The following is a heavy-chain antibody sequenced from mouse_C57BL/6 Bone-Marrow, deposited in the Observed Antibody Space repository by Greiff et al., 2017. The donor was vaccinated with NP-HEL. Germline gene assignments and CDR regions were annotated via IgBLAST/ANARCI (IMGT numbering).Heavy chain of an antibody. CDR1: GYSFTGYY. V-gene: IGHV1-31*01. Sequence: EVKLMESGPELVKPGASVKISCMASGYSFTGYYMHWVKQSHGNILDWIGYIYPYNGVSSYNQKFKGKATLTVDKSSSTAYMELRSLTSEDSAVYYCARRGIYYDYDGYAMDYWGQGTSVTVSS. CDR3: ARRGIYYDYDGYAMDY. CDR2: IYPYNGVS. D-gene: IGHD2-4*01. J-gene: IGHJ4*01.